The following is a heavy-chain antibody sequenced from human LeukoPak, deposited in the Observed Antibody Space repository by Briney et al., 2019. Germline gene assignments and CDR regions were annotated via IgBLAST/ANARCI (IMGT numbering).Heavy chain of an antibody. V-gene: IGHV3-48*04. CDR2: ISSSSSTI. Sequence: GSLRLSCAASGFTFSSYSMNWVRQAPGKGLEWVSYISSSSSTIYYADSVKGRFTISRDNAKNSLYLQMNSLRAEDTALYYCAKDKYQLLRAFDIWGQGTMVTVSS. J-gene: IGHJ3*02. D-gene: IGHD2-2*01. CDR3: AKDKYQLLRAFDI. CDR1: GFTFSSYS.